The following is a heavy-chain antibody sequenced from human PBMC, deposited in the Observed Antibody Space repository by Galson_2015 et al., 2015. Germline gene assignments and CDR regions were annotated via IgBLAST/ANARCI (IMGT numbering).Heavy chain of an antibody. CDR1: GFTFSSYA. CDR3: AKDSSRRTNYFDY. V-gene: IGHV3-23*01. CDR2: ISGSGGST. Sequence: SLRLSCAASGFTFSSYAMSWVRQAPGKGLEWVSAISGSGGSTYYADSVKGRFTISRDNSKNTLYLQMHSLRAEDTAVYYCAKDSSRRTNYFDYWGQGTLVTVSS. J-gene: IGHJ4*02.